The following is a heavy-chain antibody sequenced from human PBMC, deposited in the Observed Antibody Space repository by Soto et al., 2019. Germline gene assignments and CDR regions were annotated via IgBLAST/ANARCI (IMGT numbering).Heavy chain of an antibody. D-gene: IGHD4-4*01. CDR1: GGSISSGGYS. CDR2: IYHSGST. CDR3: ARNSYSTDTMTTVTKYYFDY. J-gene: IGHJ4*02. V-gene: IGHV4-30-2*01. Sequence: PSETLSLTCAVSGGSISSGGYSWSWIRQPPGKGLEWIGYIYHSGSTNYNPSLKSRVTISVDTSKNQFSLKLSSVTAADTAVYYCARNSYSTDTMTTVTKYYFDYWGQGTLVTVSS.